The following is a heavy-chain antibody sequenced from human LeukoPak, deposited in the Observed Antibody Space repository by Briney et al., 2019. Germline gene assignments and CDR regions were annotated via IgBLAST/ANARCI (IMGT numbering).Heavy chain of an antibody. CDR3: ARDRYGAVDY. CDR1: GGSISSYY. CDR2: IYYSGST. D-gene: IGHD6-19*01. V-gene: IGHV4-59*01. Sequence: SATLSLTCTVSGGSISSYYWSWIRQPPGKGLEWIGYIYYSGSTNYYPSLKSRVTISVDTSKNQFSLKLSSVTAADTAVYYCARDRYGAVDYWGQGTLVTVSS. J-gene: IGHJ4*02.